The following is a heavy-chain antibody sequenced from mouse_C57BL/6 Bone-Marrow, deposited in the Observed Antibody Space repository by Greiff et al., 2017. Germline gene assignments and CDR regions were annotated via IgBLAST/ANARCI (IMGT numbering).Heavy chain of an antibody. Sequence: VQLQQPGAELVKPGASVKLSCKASGYTFTSYWMHWVKQRPGQGLEWIGMIHPNSGSTNYNEKFKSKATLTVDKSSSTAYMQLSSLTSEDSAVYYCAREGYSSGYVGFAYWGQGTLVTVSA. CDR3: AREGYSSGYVGFAY. D-gene: IGHD3-2*02. CDR2: IHPNSGST. V-gene: IGHV1-64*01. J-gene: IGHJ3*01. CDR1: GYTFTSYW.